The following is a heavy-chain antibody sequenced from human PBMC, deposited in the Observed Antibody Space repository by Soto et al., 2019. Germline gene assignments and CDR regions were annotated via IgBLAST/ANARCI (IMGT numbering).Heavy chain of an antibody. CDR3: AKEREAGWYYFDF. D-gene: IGHD6-19*01. V-gene: IGHV3-23*01. Sequence: GGSLRLSCSASGFTFISYAMTWVRQAPWKGLEWVSIINGGGASAYYADSVKGRFTISRNNSKNTLYLQMNSLRVEDTAIYYCAKEREAGWYYFDFWGQGILVTVSS. CDR1: GFTFISYA. CDR2: INGGGASA. J-gene: IGHJ4*02.